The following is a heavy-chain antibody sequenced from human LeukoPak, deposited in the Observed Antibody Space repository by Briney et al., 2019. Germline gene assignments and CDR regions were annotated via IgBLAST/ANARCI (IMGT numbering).Heavy chain of an antibody. J-gene: IGHJ6*03. V-gene: IGHV3-48*01. D-gene: IGHD5-24*01. CDR2: ISDDTYNI. Sequence: GGSLRLSCAASGFTFSSHSMSWVRQAPGRGLEWVSFISDDTYNIYYADSVRGRFTVSRDNARDSLYLQLNSLRAEDTAVYYCARVGQRWLQFDYYYMDVWGKGTTVTVSS. CDR1: GFTFSSHS. CDR3: ARVGQRWLQFDYYYMDV.